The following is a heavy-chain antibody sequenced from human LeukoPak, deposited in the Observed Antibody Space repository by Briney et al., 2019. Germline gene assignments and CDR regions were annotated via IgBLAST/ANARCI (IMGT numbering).Heavy chain of an antibody. D-gene: IGHD5-12*01. V-gene: IGHV3-30*02. J-gene: IGHJ4*02. CDR2: IRYDGSNK. CDR1: GFTFSSCG. CDR3: ARDLGEWLRYGGPDY. Sequence: GGSLRLSCAASGFTFSSCGMHWVRQAPGKGLEWVAFIRYDGSNKYYADSVKGRFTISRDDSKNTLYLQMNSLRAEDTAVYYCARDLGEWLRYGGPDYWGQGTLVTVSS.